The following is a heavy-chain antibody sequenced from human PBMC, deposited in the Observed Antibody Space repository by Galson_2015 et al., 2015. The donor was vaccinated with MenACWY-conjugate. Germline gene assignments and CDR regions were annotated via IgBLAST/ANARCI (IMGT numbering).Heavy chain of an antibody. J-gene: IGHJ3*02. CDR2: INWDGDTA. CDR3: VKDIYDPGSEHALDI. CDR1: GFTFENFA. D-gene: IGHD3-10*01. Sequence: SLRLSCAGPGFTFENFALHWVRQGPGKGLEWVSLINWDGDTAYYADSVKGRFTISRDNSKNSLYLQMNSLRIEDTALYYCVKDIYDPGSEHALDIWGQGTMVTVAS. V-gene: IGHV3-43*01.